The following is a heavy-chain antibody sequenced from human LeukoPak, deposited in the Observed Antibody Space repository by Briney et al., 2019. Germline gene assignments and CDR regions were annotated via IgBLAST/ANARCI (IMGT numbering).Heavy chain of an antibody. Sequence: PSETLSLTCAVYGVSFSGYYWSWIRQPPGKGLEWIGEINHSGSTNYNPSLKSRVTISVDTSKNQFSLKLSSVTAADTAVYYCARFGRAYLFGVVISTVNRFDPWGQGTLVTVSS. CDR3: ARFGRAYLFGVVISTVNRFDP. J-gene: IGHJ5*02. D-gene: IGHD3-3*01. CDR1: GVSFSGYY. V-gene: IGHV4-34*01. CDR2: INHSGST.